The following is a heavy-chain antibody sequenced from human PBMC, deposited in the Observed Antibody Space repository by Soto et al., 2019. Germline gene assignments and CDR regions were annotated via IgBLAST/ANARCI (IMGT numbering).Heavy chain of an antibody. V-gene: IGHV1-24*01. D-gene: IGHD6-13*01. CDR3: ATDDIAAAGTSIDC. J-gene: IGHJ4*02. CDR1: GYTLTELS. Sequence: VASVKVSCKVSGYTLTELSMHWVRQAPGKGLEWMGGFDPEDGETIYAQKFQGRVTMTEDTSTDTAYMELSSLRSEDTAVYYCATDDIAAAGTSIDCWGQGTLVTVSS. CDR2: FDPEDGET.